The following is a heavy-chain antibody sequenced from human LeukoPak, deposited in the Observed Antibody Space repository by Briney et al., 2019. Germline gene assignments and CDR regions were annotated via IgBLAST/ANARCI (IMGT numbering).Heavy chain of an antibody. CDR3: AKAFNWDRAG. Sequence: GGSLRLSCAASGFTFSSFAMTWFRQPPGKGLEWVSTISGSGSSAYYVDSVQGRFTISRDNSKNTLYLQMNSLRAEDTAVYYCAKAFNWDRAGWGQGTLVTVSS. CDR2: ISGSGSSA. D-gene: IGHD7-27*01. V-gene: IGHV3-23*01. CDR1: GFTFSSFA. J-gene: IGHJ4*02.